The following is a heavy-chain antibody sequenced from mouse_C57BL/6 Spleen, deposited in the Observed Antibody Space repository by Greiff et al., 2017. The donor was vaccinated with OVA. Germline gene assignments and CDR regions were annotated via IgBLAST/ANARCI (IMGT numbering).Heavy chain of an antibody. D-gene: IGHD2-1*01. Sequence: EVQLQESGPGLVKPSQSLSLTCSVTGYSITSGYYWNWIRQFPGNKLEWMGYISYDGSNNYNPSLKNRISITRDTSKNQFFLKLNSVTTEDTATYYCARHEIYSYFDYWGQGTTLTVSS. J-gene: IGHJ2*01. V-gene: IGHV3-6*01. CDR2: ISYDGSN. CDR3: ARHEIYSYFDY. CDR1: GYSITSGYY.